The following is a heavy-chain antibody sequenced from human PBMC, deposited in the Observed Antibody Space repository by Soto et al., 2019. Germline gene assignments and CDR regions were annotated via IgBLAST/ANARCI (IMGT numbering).Heavy chain of an antibody. CDR3: AKDIKWFGEFFFDY. CDR2: ISWNSGSI. V-gene: IGHV3-9*01. J-gene: IGHJ4*02. Sequence: PGGSLRLSCAASGFTFDYYAMHWVRQAPGKGLEWVSGISWNSGSIGYADSVKGRFTISRDNAKNSLYLQMNSLRAEDTALYYCAKDIKWFGEFFFDYWGQGTLVTVSS. D-gene: IGHD3-10*01. CDR1: GFTFDYYA.